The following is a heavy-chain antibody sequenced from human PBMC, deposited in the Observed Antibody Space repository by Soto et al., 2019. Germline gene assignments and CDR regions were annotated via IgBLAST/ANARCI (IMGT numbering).Heavy chain of an antibody. CDR2: LYNNGST. V-gene: IGHV4-59*01. CDR1: GVSISTYY. D-gene: IGHD3-16*01. J-gene: IGHJ5*02. Sequence: QVQLQESGPGLVKPSETLSLTCTVSGVSISTYYWSWIRQPPGKGLEWIGYLYNNGSTSYNPSLQSRVIISVDTSNNHFSLKLNSVTAADTAVYYCATAQGAWFDPWGQGTLVTVSS. CDR3: ATAQGAWFDP.